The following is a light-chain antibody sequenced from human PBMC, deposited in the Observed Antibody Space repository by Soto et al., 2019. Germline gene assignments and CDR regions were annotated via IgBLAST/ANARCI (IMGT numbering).Light chain of an antibody. J-gene: IGKJ1*01. CDR1: QGVSSNY. CDR3: QQYGRSPT. CDR2: DVS. Sequence: EIVLTQSPGTLSLSPGERATLSCRSSQGVSSNYLAWYQQKPDQAPRLVIYDVSGRATGIPDRFSGSGAGTDFTLTISLLEPEDFVVYYWQQYGRSPTFGRGTKVEIK. V-gene: IGKV3-20*01.